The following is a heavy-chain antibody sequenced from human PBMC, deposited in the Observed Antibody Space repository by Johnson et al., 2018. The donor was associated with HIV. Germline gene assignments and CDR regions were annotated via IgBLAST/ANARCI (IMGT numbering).Heavy chain of an antibody. D-gene: IGHD6-13*01. CDR3: TRSKPGIAAAGPRRDHAFDI. CDR2: IKSKTDGGTT. CDR1: GFTFSNAW. Sequence: VQLVESGGGLVKPGGSLRLSCVGSGFTFSNAWMSWVRQAPGQGLEWIGRIKSKTDGGTTDYAGTVKGRFTISRDDSKNTLYLQMNGLKTEDTAVYYCTRSKPGIAAAGPRRDHAFDIWGQGTMVTVSS. V-gene: IGHV3-15*01. J-gene: IGHJ3*02.